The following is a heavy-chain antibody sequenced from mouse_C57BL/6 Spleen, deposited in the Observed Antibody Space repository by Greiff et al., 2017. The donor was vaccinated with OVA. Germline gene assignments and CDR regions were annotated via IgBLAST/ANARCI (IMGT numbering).Heavy chain of an antibody. J-gene: IGHJ1*03. Sequence: QVQLKQSGAELVKPGASVKMSCKASGYTFTTYPIEWMKQNHGKSLEWIGNFHPYNDDTKYNEKFKGKATLTVEKSSSTVYLELSRLTSDDSAVYYCARRGYDYDGNWYFDVWGTGTTVTVSS. CDR3: ARRGYDYDGNWYFDV. CDR1: GYTFTTYP. V-gene: IGHV1-47*01. CDR2: FHPYNDDT. D-gene: IGHD2-4*01.